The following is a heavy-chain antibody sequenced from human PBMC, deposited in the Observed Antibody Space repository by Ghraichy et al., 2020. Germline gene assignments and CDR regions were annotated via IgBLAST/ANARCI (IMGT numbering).Heavy chain of an antibody. CDR3: ARGDYYFGIDV. CDR1: GFTIDSHW. Sequence: GESLNISFAASGFTIDSHWMHWVRQVPGKGLVWVSGINNDGSNTDYADFVTGRFAISRDNSNNTVELQMNSLRVDDSAVYYCARGDYYFGIDVWGQGTTVTVSS. J-gene: IGHJ6*02. CDR2: INNDGSNT. V-gene: IGHV3-74*01.